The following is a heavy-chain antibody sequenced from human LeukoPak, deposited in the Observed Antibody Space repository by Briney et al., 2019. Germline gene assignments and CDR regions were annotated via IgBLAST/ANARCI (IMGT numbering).Heavy chain of an antibody. Sequence: ASVKVSCKASGGTFSSYAISWVRQAPGQGLEWVGGIIPIFGTANYAQKFQGGVTITADESTSTAYMELSSLRSEDTAVYYCARDLMITFGGVIVSRHYFDYWGQGTLVTVSS. V-gene: IGHV1-69*13. CDR2: IIPIFGTA. D-gene: IGHD3-16*02. CDR3: ARDLMITFGGVIVSRHYFDY. CDR1: GGTFSSYA. J-gene: IGHJ4*02.